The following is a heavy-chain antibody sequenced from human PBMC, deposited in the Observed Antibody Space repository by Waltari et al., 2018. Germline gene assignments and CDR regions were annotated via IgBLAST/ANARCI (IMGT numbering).Heavy chain of an antibody. D-gene: IGHD3-9*01. J-gene: IGHJ4*02. CDR2: ISYDGIKK. CDR3: AKGYYDIPTPVDY. Sequence: QVQLVESGGGVVQPGRSLRLSCAASGFTFSSYGMHWVRQAPGKGLEWVAVISYDGIKKYYADSVKGRFTISRDNSKNTLYLQMNSLRAEDTAVYYCAKGYYDIPTPVDYWGQGTLVTVSS. CDR1: GFTFSSYG. V-gene: IGHV3-30*18.